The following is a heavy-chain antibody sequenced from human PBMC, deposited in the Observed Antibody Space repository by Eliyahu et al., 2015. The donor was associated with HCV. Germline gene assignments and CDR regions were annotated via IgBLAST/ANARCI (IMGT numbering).Heavy chain of an antibody. Sequence: QVQLVQSGAEVKKPGASVKVSCKASXXTFSIYGIHWARQAPGQRLEWLGXIYPANGNTKYSQKFQGRVTITRDTSASTAYMELSSLRSEDTAVYYCARGGRGGGVLVVTDFDYWGQGTLVTVSS. V-gene: IGHV1-3*01. CDR1: XXTFSIYG. D-gene: IGHD3-22*01. CDR2: IYPANGNT. J-gene: IGHJ4*02. CDR3: ARGGRGGGVLVVTDFDY.